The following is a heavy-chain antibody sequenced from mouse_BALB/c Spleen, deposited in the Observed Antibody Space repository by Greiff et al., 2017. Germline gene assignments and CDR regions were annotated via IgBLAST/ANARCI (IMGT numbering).Heavy chain of an antibody. Sequence: QVQLQQSGPSLVQPSQSLSITCTVSGFSLTSYGVHWVRQSPGKGLEWLGVIWRGGSTDYNADFMSRLSITKDNSKSQVFFKMNSLQADDTAIYYCAYYYYGSSYVGYFDVWGAGTTVTVSS. CDR3: AYYYYGSSYVGYFDV. J-gene: IGHJ1*01. CDR1: GFSLTSYG. V-gene: IGHV2-5-1*01. CDR2: IWRGGST. D-gene: IGHD1-1*01.